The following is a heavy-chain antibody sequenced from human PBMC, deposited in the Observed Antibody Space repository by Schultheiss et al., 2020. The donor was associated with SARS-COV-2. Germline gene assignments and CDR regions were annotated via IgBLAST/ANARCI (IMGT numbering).Heavy chain of an antibody. CDR1: GFTFSSYE. D-gene: IGHD1-26*01. CDR2: ISSSGSTI. Sequence: GGSLRLSCAASGFTFSSYEMNWVRQAPGKGLEWVSYISSSGSTIYYADSVKGRFTISRDNAKNSLYLQMNSLRAEDTAVYYCARESDPYSGSYSDDAFDIWGQGTMVTVSS. CDR3: ARESDPYSGSYSDDAFDI. V-gene: IGHV3-48*03. J-gene: IGHJ3*02.